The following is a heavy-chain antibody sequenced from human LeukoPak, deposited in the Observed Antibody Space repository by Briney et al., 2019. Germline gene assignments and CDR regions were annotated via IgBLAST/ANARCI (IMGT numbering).Heavy chain of an antibody. V-gene: IGHV3-21*01. CDR2: ISSSSSYI. CDR1: GFPFSSYW. J-gene: IGHJ4*02. Sequence: GGSLRLSCVASGFPFSSYWMTWVRQAPGKGLEWVSSISSSSSYIYYADSVKGRFTISRDNAKNSLYLQMNSLRAEDTAVYYCAPVGLLWFGELGYWGQGTLVTVSS. D-gene: IGHD3-10*01. CDR3: APVGLLWFGELGY.